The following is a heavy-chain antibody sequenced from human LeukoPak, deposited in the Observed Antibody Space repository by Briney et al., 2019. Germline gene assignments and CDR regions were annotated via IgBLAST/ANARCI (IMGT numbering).Heavy chain of an antibody. CDR1: GFTFSSYG. CDR3: AGGPGGIVGATTNFDY. Sequence: QPGRSLRLSCAASGFTFSSYGMHWVRQAPGKGLEWVAVISYDGSNKYYADSVKGRFTISRDNSKNTLYLQMNSLRAEDTAVYYCAGGPGGIVGATTNFDYWGQGTLVTVSS. CDR2: ISYDGSNK. V-gene: IGHV3-30*03. J-gene: IGHJ4*02. D-gene: IGHD1-26*01.